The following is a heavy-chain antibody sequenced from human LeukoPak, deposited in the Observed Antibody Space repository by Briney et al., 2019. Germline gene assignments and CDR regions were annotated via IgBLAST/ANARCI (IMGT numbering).Heavy chain of an antibody. V-gene: IGHV3-20*04. J-gene: IGHJ6*03. CDR1: GFRFDDYG. CDR2: INWNGDST. Sequence: PGGSLRLSCAASGFRFDDYGMSWVRQAPGKGLEWVSGINWNGDSTGYADSVKGRFTVSRDNAKNSLYLQMNSLRAEDTALYYCARGQSYYYDRSGYYGDYYYYYMDVWGKGTTVTVSS. D-gene: IGHD3-22*01. CDR3: ARGQSYYYDRSGYYGDYYYYYMDV.